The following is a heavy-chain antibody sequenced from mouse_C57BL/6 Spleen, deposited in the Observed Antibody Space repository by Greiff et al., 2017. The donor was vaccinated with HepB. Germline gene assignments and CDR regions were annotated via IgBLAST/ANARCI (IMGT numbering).Heavy chain of an antibody. CDR3: ANYDYDDGFAY. CDR1: GYTFTSYW. V-gene: IGHV1-7*01. J-gene: IGHJ3*01. D-gene: IGHD2-4*01. CDR2: INPSSGYT. Sequence: VQLQQSGAELAKPGASVKLSCKASGYTFTSYWMHWVKQRPGQGLEWIGYINPSSGYTKYNQKFKDKATLTADKSSSTAYMQLSILTYEDSAVYYCANYDYDDGFAYWGQGTLVTVSA.